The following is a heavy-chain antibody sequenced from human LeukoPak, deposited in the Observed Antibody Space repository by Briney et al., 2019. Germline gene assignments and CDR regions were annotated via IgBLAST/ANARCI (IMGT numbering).Heavy chain of an antibody. CDR3: ANQRSVATAGTFF. D-gene: IGHD6-13*01. CDR2: MNSNGGST. CDR1: GFTFSDYG. V-gene: IGHV3-23*01. Sequence: GGSLRLSCAASGFTFSDYGMNWVRQAPGKGLEWVSGMNSNGGSTYYAESVKGRFTISRDNSNNMLYLQMNSLTADDTAIYYCANQRSVATAGTFFWGQGALVTVSS. J-gene: IGHJ4*02.